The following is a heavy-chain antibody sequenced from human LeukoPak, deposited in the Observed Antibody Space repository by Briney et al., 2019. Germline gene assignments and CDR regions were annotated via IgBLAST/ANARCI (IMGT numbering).Heavy chain of an antibody. CDR2: ISSDATDT. V-gene: IGHV3-64D*06. Sequence: GGSLRLSCSASGFTFSSYAIHWVRQAPGKGLEYVSGISSDATDTYYADSVKGRFTISRDNSKNTLFLQMSSLRAEDTAVYYCVKAYPTDYYSDYWGQGTLVTVSS. J-gene: IGHJ4*02. CDR1: GFTFSSYA. CDR3: VKAYPTDYYSDY.